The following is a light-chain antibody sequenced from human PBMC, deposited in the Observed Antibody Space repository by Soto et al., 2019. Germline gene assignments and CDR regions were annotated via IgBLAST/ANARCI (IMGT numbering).Light chain of an antibody. CDR3: SSYAGSDTFV. Sequence: QSVLTQPASVSGSPGQSITISCTGTSGDVGAHNFVSWYQQHPGKAPKLIVYHVSDRPSGFSSRFSGSKSGNSASLTISGLHAEDEADYYCSSYAGSDTFVFGTGTKVTVL. CDR2: HVS. CDR1: SGDVGAHNF. V-gene: IGLV2-14*03. J-gene: IGLJ1*01.